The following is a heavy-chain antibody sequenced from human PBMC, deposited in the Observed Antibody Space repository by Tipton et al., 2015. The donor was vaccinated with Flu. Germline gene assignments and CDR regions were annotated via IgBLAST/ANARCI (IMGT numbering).Heavy chain of an antibody. D-gene: IGHD6-13*01. V-gene: IGHV4-34*01. J-gene: IGHJ4*02. CDR2: INHSGST. Sequence: AGLVKPSETLSLTCAVYGGSFRAYYWSWIRQPPGKGLEWIGEINHSGSTNYNPSLKSRVTISVDKSKNQFSLKLSSVTAADTAVYYCARGGSSSSWYYFASWGQGTLVTVSS. CDR1: GGSFRAYY. CDR3: ARGGSSSSWYYFAS.